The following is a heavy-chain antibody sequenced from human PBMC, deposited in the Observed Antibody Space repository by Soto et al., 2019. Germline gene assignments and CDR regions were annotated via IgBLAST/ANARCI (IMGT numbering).Heavy chain of an antibody. V-gene: IGHV4-39*01. CDR1: GGSISSSSYY. CDR3: ARHAGLSSSQRAGFDY. J-gene: IGHJ4*02. D-gene: IGHD2-2*01. Sequence: KASETLSLTCTVSGGSISSSSYYWGWIRQPPGKGLEWIGSIYYSGSTYYNPSLKSRVTISVDTSKNQFSLKLSSVTAADTAVYYCARHAGLSSSQRAGFDYWGQGTLVTVSS. CDR2: IYYSGST.